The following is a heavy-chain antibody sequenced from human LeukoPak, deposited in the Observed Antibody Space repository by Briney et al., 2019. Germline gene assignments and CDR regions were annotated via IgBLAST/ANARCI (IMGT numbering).Heavy chain of an antibody. Sequence: GGSLRLSCAASGFTFDDYGMSWVRQAPGKGLEWVSGINWNGGSTGYADSVKGRFTISRDNAKNSLYLQMNSLRAEDTALYYCARGGTYYYDSSGYYRWGQGTLATVSS. V-gene: IGHV3-20*04. CDR2: INWNGGST. CDR3: ARGGTYYYDSSGYYR. D-gene: IGHD3-22*01. J-gene: IGHJ5*02. CDR1: GFTFDDYG.